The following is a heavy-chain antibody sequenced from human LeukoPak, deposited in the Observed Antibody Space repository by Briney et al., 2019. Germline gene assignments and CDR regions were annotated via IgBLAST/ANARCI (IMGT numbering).Heavy chain of an antibody. CDR3: TRDLVGATSDF. Sequence: GGSLRLSCAASGFTFSSYWMHWVRQAPGKGLMWVSHIDDDGSTTTAYADSVKGRFTISRDNSKNTVYLQMNSLRAEDTAVYYCTRDLVGATSDFWGQGTLVTVSS. J-gene: IGHJ4*02. CDR1: GFTFSSYW. CDR2: IDDDGSTTT. V-gene: IGHV3-74*01. D-gene: IGHD1-26*01.